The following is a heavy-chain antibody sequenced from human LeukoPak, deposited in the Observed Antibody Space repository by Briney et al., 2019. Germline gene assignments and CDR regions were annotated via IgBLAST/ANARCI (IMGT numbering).Heavy chain of an antibody. J-gene: IGHJ4*02. Sequence: GGSLRLSCAAAGCTFSNYAMSWVRQAPGKGLGWVLVITGSCGSTYYADSVEVGFTIANDNFKNTLYLQRNSLTADDTTLYCGAKGGRRGDYDGDYFDYWGQGTLVTVSS. CDR2: ITGSCGST. CDR1: GCTFSNYA. D-gene: IGHD4-23*01. CDR3: AKGGRRGDYDGDYFDY. V-gene: IGHV3-23*01.